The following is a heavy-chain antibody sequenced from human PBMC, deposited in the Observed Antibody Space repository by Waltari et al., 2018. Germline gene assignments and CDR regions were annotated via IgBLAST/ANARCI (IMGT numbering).Heavy chain of an antibody. V-gene: IGHV4-38-2*01. CDR1: GYSISSGYY. CDR3: ARCLAAPPSYGMDV. CDR2: IYHSGST. D-gene: IGHD6-13*01. J-gene: IGHJ6*02. Sequence: QVQLQESGPGLVKPSETLSLTCAVSGYSISSGYYWGWIRQPPGKGLEWIGSIYHSGSTYDNPSLKSRVTISVDTAKNQFSLKLSSVTAADTAVYYCARCLAAPPSYGMDVWGQGTTVTVSS.